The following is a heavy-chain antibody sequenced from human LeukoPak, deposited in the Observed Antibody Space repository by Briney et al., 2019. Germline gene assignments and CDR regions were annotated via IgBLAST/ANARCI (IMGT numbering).Heavy chain of an antibody. J-gene: IGHJ4*02. V-gene: IGHV4-34*01. CDR2: INHSGST. CDR1: GGSFSSYY. Sequence: SETLSLTCAVYGGSFSSYYWSWIRQPPGKGLEWIGEINHSGSTNYNPSLKSRVIISVDTSKNQFSLKLSSVTAADTAVYYCARDEKQLATISGYYFDYWGQGTLVTVSS. CDR3: ARDEKQLATISGYYFDY. D-gene: IGHD5-24*01.